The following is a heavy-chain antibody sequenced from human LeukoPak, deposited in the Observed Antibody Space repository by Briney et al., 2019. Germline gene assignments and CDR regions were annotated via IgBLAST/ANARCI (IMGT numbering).Heavy chain of an antibody. CDR2: ISYDGSNK. CDR1: GFTFSSYA. Sequence: GRSLRLSCAASGFTFSSYAMHWVRQAPGKGLEWGAVISYDGSNKYYADSVKGRFTISRDNSKNTLYLQMNSLRAEDTAVYYCARSPRYSSSWYWFDPWGQGTLVTVSS. CDR3: ARSPRYSSSWYWFDP. V-gene: IGHV3-30-3*01. J-gene: IGHJ5*02. D-gene: IGHD6-13*01.